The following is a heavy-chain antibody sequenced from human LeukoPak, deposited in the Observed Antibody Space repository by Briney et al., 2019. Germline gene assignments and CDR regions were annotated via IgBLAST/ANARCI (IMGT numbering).Heavy chain of an antibody. CDR1: GGSISSGGYY. D-gene: IGHD3-22*01. J-gene: IGHJ4*02. V-gene: IGHV4-31*03. CDR3: ARAPHTVSGYYYGVFDY. Sequence: PSETLSLTCTVSGGSISSGGYYWSWIRQHPGKGLEWIGYIYYSGSTYYNPSLKSRVTISVDTSKNQFSRKLSSVTAADTAVYYCARAPHTVSGYYYGVFDYWGQGTLVTVSS. CDR2: IYYSGST.